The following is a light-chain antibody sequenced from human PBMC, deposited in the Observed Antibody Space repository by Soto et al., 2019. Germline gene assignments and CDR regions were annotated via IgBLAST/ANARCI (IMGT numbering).Light chain of an antibody. CDR1: QTLLRGY. V-gene: IGKV3D-20*01. CDR3: QNYDGSWT. J-gene: IGKJ1*01. CDR2: DVS. Sequence: EVTLTQSPATVSVSPGETATLSCGASQTLLRGYLAWYQQRHGLAPRLTIYDVSRRATGIPDRFSGSGSGTDFTLSISRVEPEDFAVYYCQNYDGSWTFGQGTKVEIK.